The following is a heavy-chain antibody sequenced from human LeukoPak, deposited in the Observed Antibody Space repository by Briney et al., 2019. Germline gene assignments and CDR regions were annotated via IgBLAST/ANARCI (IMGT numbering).Heavy chain of an antibody. J-gene: IGHJ4*02. CDR1: GYTFTTYA. Sequence: ASVKVSCKASGYTFTTYAMHWVRQAPGQRLEWMGWINAGNGNTKYSQKFQGRVTITRDTSASTAYMELSSLISEDTAVYYCARGYCGGDCSVDYWGQGTLVTVSS. CDR3: ARGYCGGDCSVDY. V-gene: IGHV1-3*01. CDR2: INAGNGNT. D-gene: IGHD2-21*02.